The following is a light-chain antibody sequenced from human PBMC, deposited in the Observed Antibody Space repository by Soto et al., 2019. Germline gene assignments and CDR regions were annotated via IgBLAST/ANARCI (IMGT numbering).Light chain of an antibody. CDR2: HAS. V-gene: IGKV3-11*01. J-gene: IGKJ4*01. CDR3: QQHTSWPLT. Sequence: DIVLTQSPATLSLCPGESATLSCRASQSVSSYLAWYQHKPGQAPSLLLYHASKRATGIPARFSGSGSGTVFTLTISSLEPEDFAVYYCQQHTSWPLTFGGGTKVEIK. CDR1: QSVSSY.